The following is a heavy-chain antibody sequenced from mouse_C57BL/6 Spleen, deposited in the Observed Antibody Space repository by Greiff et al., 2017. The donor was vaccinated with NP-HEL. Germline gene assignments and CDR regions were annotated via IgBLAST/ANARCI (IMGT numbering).Heavy chain of an antibody. J-gene: IGHJ2*01. CDR3: ARQRDYYGSIYFDY. Sequence: EVMLVESGGDLVKPGGSLKLSCAASGFTFSSYGMSWVRQTPDKRLEWVATISSGGSYTYYPDSVKGRFTISRDNDKNTLYLQMSSLKSEYTAMYYCARQRDYYGSIYFDYWGQGTTLTVSS. CDR1: GFTFSSYG. CDR2: ISSGGSYT. D-gene: IGHD1-1*01. V-gene: IGHV5-6*01.